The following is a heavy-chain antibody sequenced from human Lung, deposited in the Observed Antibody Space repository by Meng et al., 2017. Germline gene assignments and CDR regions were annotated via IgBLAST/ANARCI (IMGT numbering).Heavy chain of an antibody. D-gene: IGHD6-13*01. CDR3: ARDEDISAAGKLFGDY. V-gene: IGHV1-2*06. CDR2: INPKSGDT. J-gene: IGHJ4*02. CDR1: GYTFPDYW. Sequence: VQPVQSGAEAKKPGASVKAPCKASGYTFPDYWLHWVRRAPGQGLEWMGRINPKSGDTHYAQRFQGRVTMTGDTSISTAYMELSGLRSDDTAMYYCARDEDISAAGKLFGDYWGQGTLVTVSS.